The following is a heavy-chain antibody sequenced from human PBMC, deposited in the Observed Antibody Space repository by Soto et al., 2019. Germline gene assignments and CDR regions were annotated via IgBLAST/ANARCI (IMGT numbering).Heavy chain of an antibody. V-gene: IGHV4-59*08. CDR2: IYYSGST. D-gene: IGHD4-17*01. J-gene: IGHJ4*02. CDR1: GGSIGTYF. Sequence: QVQLQESGPGLVKPSETLSLNCSVSGGSIGTYFWGWIRQPPGKGLEWIGHIYYSGSTSYNPSLRSRVTISLDTSKNQFSLRLRSVSAADTAVYYCARSYGDQRDYWGQGTLVTVSS. CDR3: ARSYGDQRDY.